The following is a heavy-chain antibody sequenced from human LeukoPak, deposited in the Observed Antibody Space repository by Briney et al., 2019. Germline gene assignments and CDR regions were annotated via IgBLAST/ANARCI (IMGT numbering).Heavy chain of an antibody. CDR3: ARVDTMVRGVIF. Sequence: TGGSLRLSCAASGFTFSSYSMNWVRHGPGKGLEGVSYISSSSSTIYYADSVKGRFTISRDNAKNSLYLQMTSLRAEDTAVYYCARVDTMVRGVIFWGQGTLVTVSS. CDR2: ISSSSSTI. D-gene: IGHD3-10*01. CDR1: GFTFSSYS. J-gene: IGHJ4*02. V-gene: IGHV3-48*04.